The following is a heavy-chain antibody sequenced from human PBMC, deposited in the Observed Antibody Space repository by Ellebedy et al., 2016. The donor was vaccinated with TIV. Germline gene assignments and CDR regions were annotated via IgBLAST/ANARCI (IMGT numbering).Heavy chain of an antibody. CDR2: ISPDGVQS. CDR1: EFIFDNYT. CDR3: ATDRGEGGLPSFFDS. V-gene: IGHV3-30-3*01. D-gene: IGHD3-10*01. J-gene: IGHJ4*02. Sequence: PGGSLRLSCAASEFIFDNYTMNWVRQSPGKDLEWVAIISPDGVQSYYEDSVKGRFTISRDNAKNSLSLQMDSLRAEDTAVYYCATDRGEGGLPSFFDSWGQGTLVTVST.